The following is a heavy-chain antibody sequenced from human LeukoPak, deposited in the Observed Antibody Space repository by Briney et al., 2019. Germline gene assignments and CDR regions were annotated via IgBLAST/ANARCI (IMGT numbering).Heavy chain of an antibody. CDR2: IRYDGSNE. J-gene: IGHJ6*03. V-gene: IGHV3-30*02. CDR3: ANIDYNYYYMDV. Sequence: PGGSLRLSCAASGFTFSSYGMHWVRQAPGKGLEWVSFIRYDGSNEYYADSVRGRFTISRDNSKNTLYLQMNSLRAEDTAVYYCANIDYNYYYMDVWGKGTTVTVSS. CDR1: GFTFSSYG.